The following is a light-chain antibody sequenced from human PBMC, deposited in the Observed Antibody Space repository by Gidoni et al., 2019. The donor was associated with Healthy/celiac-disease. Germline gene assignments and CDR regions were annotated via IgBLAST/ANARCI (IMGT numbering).Light chain of an antibody. V-gene: IGLV1-40*01. Sequence: SGPTQPPSGSGAPGQRVTISCTGSSSNIGAGYDVHWYQQLPGTAPKLLIYGNSNRPSGVPDRFSGSKSGTSASLAITGLQAEDEADYYCQSYDSSLSGVVFGGGTKLTVL. CDR1: SSNIGAGYD. CDR3: QSYDSSLSGVV. J-gene: IGLJ2*01. CDR2: GNS.